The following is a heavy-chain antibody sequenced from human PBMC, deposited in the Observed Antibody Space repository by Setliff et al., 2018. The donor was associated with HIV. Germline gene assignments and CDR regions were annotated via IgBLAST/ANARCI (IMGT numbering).Heavy chain of an antibody. V-gene: IGHV1-18*01. D-gene: IGHD3-3*01. J-gene: IGHJ4*02. CDR1: GYSLTSYG. CDR3: ARDRDDLGLDF. CDR2: ISAYNGNT. Sequence: ASVKVSCKASGYSLTSYGISWVRQAPGQGPEWMGRISAYNGNTNYAQKSQGRVTMTKDTFTNTAFMELRSLTSDDTAVYYCARDRDDLGLDFWGQGTLVTVSS.